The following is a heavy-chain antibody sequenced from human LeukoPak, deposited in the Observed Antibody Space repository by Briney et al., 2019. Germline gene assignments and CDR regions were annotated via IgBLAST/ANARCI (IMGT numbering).Heavy chain of an antibody. V-gene: IGHV3-21*04. CDR3: AKLKHVVAAVDY. D-gene: IGHD2-15*01. J-gene: IGHJ4*02. CDR2: ISSSSSYI. Sequence: PGGSLRLSCAASGFTFSSYSMNWVRQAPGKGLEWVSSISSSSSYIYYADSVKGRFTISRDNSKNTLYLQMNSLRAEDTAVYYCAKLKHVVAAVDYWGQGTLVTVSS. CDR1: GFTFSSYS.